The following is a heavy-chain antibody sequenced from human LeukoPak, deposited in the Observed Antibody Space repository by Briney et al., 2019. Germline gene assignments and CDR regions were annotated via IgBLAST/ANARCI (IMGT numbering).Heavy chain of an antibody. CDR3: AAYSNYAYSFDP. CDR2: ISSSSRAT. CDR1: GFTFSNYN. Sequence: GGSLRLSCTASGFTFSNYNMNWVRQAPGKGLEWVSYISSSSRATYYADSVKGRFTISRDNAKNSLYLQMNSLTDEDTAVYYCAAYSNYAYSFDPWGQGTLVTVSS. V-gene: IGHV3-48*02. J-gene: IGHJ5*02. D-gene: IGHD4-11*01.